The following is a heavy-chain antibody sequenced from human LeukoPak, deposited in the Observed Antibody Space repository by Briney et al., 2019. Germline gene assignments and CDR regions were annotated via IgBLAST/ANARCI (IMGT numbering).Heavy chain of an antibody. J-gene: IGHJ4*02. CDR3: ATRFPDFGDYVPYFDY. D-gene: IGHD4-17*01. V-gene: IGHV4-31*11. CDR1: GDSVSSVNYF. Sequence: SQTLSLTCAVSGDSVSSVNYFWRWIRQHPGKGLEWIGYISYRGTSYYNPSLRSRVTISLDTSKNQLSLRLSSVTAADTAVYYCATRFPDFGDYVPYFDYWGQGTLVTVSS. CDR2: ISYRGTS.